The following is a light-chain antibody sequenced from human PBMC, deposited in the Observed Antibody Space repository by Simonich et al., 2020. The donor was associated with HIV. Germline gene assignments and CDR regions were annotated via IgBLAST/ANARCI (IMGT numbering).Light chain of an antibody. CDR3: QQRSNWPIT. CDR2: DAS. CDR1: QCVSSY. V-gene: IGKV3-11*01. J-gene: IGKJ5*01. Sequence: EIVLTQSPATLSLSPGERATLSCRASQCVSSYLAWYQQKPGQAPRLLIYDASNRATGIPARFRGSGSGTDFTLTISSLEPEDFAVYYCQQRSNWPITFGQGTRLEIK.